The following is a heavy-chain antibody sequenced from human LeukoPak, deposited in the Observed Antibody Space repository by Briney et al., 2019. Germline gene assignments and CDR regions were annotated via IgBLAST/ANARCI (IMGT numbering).Heavy chain of an antibody. J-gene: IGHJ6*02. CDR3: AGQWLVLDYYYGMDV. CDR2: IYSRGST. Sequence: GGSLRLSCAASGFTASSNYMSWVRHAPGTGLERLSVIYSRGSTYYADSVKGRFTISRDNSRNTLYLQMNSLRAEDTAVYYCAGQWLVLDYYYGMDVWGQGTTVTVSS. CDR1: GFTASSNY. D-gene: IGHD6-19*01. V-gene: IGHV3-66*02.